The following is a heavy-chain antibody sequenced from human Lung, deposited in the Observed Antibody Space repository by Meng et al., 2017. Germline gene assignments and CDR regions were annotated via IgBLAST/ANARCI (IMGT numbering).Heavy chain of an antibody. Sequence: QVQLVQSGAEVKKPGASVKVSCKASGYTFAGYYMHWVRQAPGQGLEWMGRINPNSGGTNYAQKFQGRVTMTRDTSISTAYMELSRLRSDDTAVYYCASVGACGGDCYTFDYWGQGTLVTVSS. CDR2: INPNSGGT. CDR3: ASVGACGGDCYTFDY. J-gene: IGHJ4*02. V-gene: IGHV1-2*06. D-gene: IGHD2-21*02. CDR1: GYTFAGYY.